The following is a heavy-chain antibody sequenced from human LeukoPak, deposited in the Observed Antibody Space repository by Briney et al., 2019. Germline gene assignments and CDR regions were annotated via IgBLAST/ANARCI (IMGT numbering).Heavy chain of an antibody. J-gene: IGHJ3*02. Sequence: GESLKISFEASGYRFTTYWIGWVRQMPGKGLEWMGIIYPGDSDTRYSPSFQGQVSISADKSSSTAFLQWGSLKASDTAMYYCARQRRSSAYDSDGFNIWGQGTKVTVSS. CDR2: IYPGDSDT. D-gene: IGHD5-12*01. CDR1: GYRFTTYW. CDR3: ARQRRSSAYDSDGFNI. V-gene: IGHV5-51*01.